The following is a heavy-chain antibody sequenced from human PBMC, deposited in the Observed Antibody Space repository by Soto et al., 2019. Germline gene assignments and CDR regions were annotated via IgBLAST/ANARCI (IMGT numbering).Heavy chain of an antibody. CDR2: TYYRSKWYY. D-gene: IGHD1-26*01. J-gene: IGHJ4*01. CDR3: ARGEQYSGRIFDY. Sequence: QVQLQQSGPGLVKPSQTLSLTCAITGDSVSSNSAGWSWVRQSPSRGLEWLGRTYYRSKWYYEYAVSVRGRITINPDTSKNQYSLQLNSVTPEDTAVYFCARGEQYSGRIFDYWCQGTLVTGSS. V-gene: IGHV6-1*01. CDR1: GDSVSSNSAG.